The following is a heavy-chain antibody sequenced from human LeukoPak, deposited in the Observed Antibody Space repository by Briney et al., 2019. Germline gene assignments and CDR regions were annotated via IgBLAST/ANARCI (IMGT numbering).Heavy chain of an antibody. D-gene: IGHD7-27*01. V-gene: IGHV4-59*01. Sequence: SETLSLTCTVSGGSISTYYWNWIRQPPGKGLEWIGYIYYSGTTNYNPSLKSRVSMSVDTSKNQFSLKLSSVTAADTAVYFCARGFRGDNFDYWGQGTLVTVSS. CDR2: IYYSGTT. CDR1: GGSISTYY. J-gene: IGHJ4*02. CDR3: ARGFRGDNFDY.